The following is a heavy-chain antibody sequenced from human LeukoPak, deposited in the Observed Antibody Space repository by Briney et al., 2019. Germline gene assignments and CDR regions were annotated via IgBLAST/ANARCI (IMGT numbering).Heavy chain of an antibody. D-gene: IGHD6-19*01. CDR3: AREGSGSSDWFFYYYGMDV. CDR2: IKKDGSEK. Sequence: GGSLRLSCAASGFTFSSYWMSWVRQAPGKGLEWVANIKKDGSEKYYVDSVKGRFTISRDNAQKTLYLQMNSLRAEDTAVYYCAREGSGSSDWFFYYYGMDVWGQGTTVTVSS. CDR1: GFTFSSYW. V-gene: IGHV3-7*01. J-gene: IGHJ6*02.